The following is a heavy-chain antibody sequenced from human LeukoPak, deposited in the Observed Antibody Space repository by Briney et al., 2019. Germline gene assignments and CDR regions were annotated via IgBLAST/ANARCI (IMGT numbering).Heavy chain of an antibody. V-gene: IGHV3-23*01. Sequence: GGSLRLSCAASGFTFSSYSMNWVRQAPGKGLEWVSAISGSGGSTYYADSVKGRFTISRDNSKNTLYLQMNSLRAEDTAVYYCANQRSGSSPTATYYFDYWGQGTLVTVSS. CDR1: GFTFSSYS. D-gene: IGHD1-26*01. CDR3: ANQRSGSSPTATYYFDY. J-gene: IGHJ4*02. CDR2: ISGSGGST.